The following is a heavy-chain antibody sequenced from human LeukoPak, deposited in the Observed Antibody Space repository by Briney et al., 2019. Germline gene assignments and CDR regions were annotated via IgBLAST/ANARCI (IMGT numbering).Heavy chain of an antibody. CDR2: ISSSSSTI. D-gene: IGHD3-22*01. J-gene: IGHJ5*02. Sequence: PGGSLRLSCAASGFTFSSYSMNWVRQAPGKGLEWVSYISSSSSTIYYADSVKGRFTISRDNAKNSLYLQMNSLRAEDTAVYYCARDPPYYYDSSGLGAWGQGTLVTVSS. CDR3: ARDPPYYYDSSGLGA. V-gene: IGHV3-48*04. CDR1: GFTFSSYS.